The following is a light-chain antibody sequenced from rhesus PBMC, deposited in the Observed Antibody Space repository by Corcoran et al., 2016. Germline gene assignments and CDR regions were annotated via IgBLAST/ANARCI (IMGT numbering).Light chain of an antibody. J-gene: IGKJ3*01. CDR2: KAS. CDR3: LQYSSSPFT. Sequence: DIQMTQSPSSLSASVGDTVTITCRASQSISSWLDWFQQKPGKAPKLLIYKASSLQTGVPSRFSGSGSGTDVTPTNSILPPEDFASYYYLQYSSSPFTFGPGTKLDIK. V-gene: IGKV1-22*01. CDR1: QSISSW.